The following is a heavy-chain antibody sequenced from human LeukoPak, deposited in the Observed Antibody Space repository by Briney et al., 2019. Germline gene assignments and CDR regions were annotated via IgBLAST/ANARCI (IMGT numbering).Heavy chain of an antibody. CDR2: ISSSSSYI. V-gene: IGHV3-21*01. D-gene: IGHD3-16*01. Sequence: PGGSLRLSCAASGFTFSSYSMNWVRQAPGKGLEGVSSISSSSSYIYYADSVKVRFTISRDNAKNSLYLQMNSLRAEDTAVYYCARVWDYYYYMDVWGKGTTVTVSS. CDR1: GFTFSSYS. CDR3: ARVWDYYYYMDV. J-gene: IGHJ6*03.